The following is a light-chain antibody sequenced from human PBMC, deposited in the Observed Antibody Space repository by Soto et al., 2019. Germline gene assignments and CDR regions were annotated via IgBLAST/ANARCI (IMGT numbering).Light chain of an antibody. V-gene: IGLV2-14*01. Sequence: QSVLTQPASVSGSPGQSITISCTGTSSDVGGYNYVSWYQQHPGKAPKLIIYDVTNRPSGVSNRFSGSKSGSTASLTISGLQAEDEADYYCSSYTSSSTLEVFGTGTKVTVL. CDR1: SSDVGGYNY. J-gene: IGLJ1*01. CDR2: DVT. CDR3: SSYTSSSTLEV.